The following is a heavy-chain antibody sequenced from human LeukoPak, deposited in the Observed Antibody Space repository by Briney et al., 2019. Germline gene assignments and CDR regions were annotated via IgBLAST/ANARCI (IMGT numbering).Heavy chain of an antibody. CDR1: GYTFSSFA. CDR3: ATPPLSRSNYPTFDV. J-gene: IGHJ3*01. D-gene: IGHD3-16*02. Sequence: GGSLRLSCAASGYTFSSFAMSWVRQAPGKGLEWAALMSYDGRNYYWADSVKGRFTISRDNSKNTLFLQLNSLRPEDTAVYYCATPPLSRSNYPTFDVWGRGTMVIVSS. CDR2: MSYDGRNY. V-gene: IGHV3-30*01.